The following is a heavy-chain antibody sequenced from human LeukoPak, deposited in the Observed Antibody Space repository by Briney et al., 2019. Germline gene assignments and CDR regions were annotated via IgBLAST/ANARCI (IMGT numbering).Heavy chain of an antibody. D-gene: IGHD6-13*01. CDR3: ASLISSSWYDPGWFDP. V-gene: IGHV4-59*01. Sequence: PSETLSLTCTVSGVSMSGAYWSWIRQPPGKGLEWIGYVFFAGNTRYNPSLKSRVTISVDTSKNQFSLKLSSVTAADTAVYYCASLISSSWYDPGWFDPWGQGTLVTVSS. CDR2: VFFAGNT. CDR1: GVSMSGAY. J-gene: IGHJ5*02.